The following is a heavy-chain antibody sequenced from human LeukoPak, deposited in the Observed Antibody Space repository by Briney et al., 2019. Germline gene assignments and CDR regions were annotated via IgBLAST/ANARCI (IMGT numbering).Heavy chain of an antibody. D-gene: IGHD6-25*01. J-gene: IGHJ4*02. CDR2: IYSVGTT. V-gene: IGHV3-66*01. CDR1: GFTVSNNY. Sequence: PGGSLRLSCAASGFTVSNNYMNWVRQAPGKGLEWVSLIYSVGTTYYADSVKGRFTISRDHSKNTLYLQMNSLRAEDTAVYYCARDPSAVAANTYGWGQGTLVTVSS. CDR3: ARDPSAVAANTYG.